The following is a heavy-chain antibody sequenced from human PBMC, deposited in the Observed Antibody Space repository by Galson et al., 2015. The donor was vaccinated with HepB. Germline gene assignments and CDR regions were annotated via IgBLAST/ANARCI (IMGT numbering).Heavy chain of an antibody. D-gene: IGHD2-21*02. CDR3: ARGLYVVVTADGNK. Sequence: SLTCSVSGGSINRSSYYWGWIRQPPGKGLEWIGTIFYSGSTFYNPSLKSRVTMSVDTSKNQFSLKLSSVTAADTAVYYCARGLYVVVTADGNKWGQGTLVTVSS. V-gene: IGHV4-39*01. CDR1: GGSINRSSYY. J-gene: IGHJ4*02. CDR2: IFYSGST.